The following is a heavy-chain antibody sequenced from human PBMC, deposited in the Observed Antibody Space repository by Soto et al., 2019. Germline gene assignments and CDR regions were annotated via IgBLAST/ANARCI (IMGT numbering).Heavy chain of an antibody. CDR3: AREGINNYNEYYFDS. Sequence: SGGSLRLSCAASGFTFSSYSMNWVRQAPGKGLEWVSSISGSGNYTHYADFLRGRFTISRDNAKTSLYLQMNSLRAEETAVYYCAREGINNYNEYYFDSWGQGTVVTVSS. CDR2: ISGSGNYT. V-gene: IGHV3-21*01. D-gene: IGHD4-4*01. J-gene: IGHJ4*02. CDR1: GFTFSSYS.